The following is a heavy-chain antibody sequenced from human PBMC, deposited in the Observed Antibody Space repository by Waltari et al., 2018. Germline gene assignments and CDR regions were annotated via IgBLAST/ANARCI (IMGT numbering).Heavy chain of an antibody. Sequence: EVQLLESGGGLVQPGGSLRLSCAASGFTFSSYAMSWVRQAPGKGLEWVSAISGSGGSKYYADSEKGRFTNSRDNSKNTLDLQMNSLRAEDTAVYYCAKGFGSQNPIDIWGQGTMVTVSS. CDR3: AKGFGSQNPIDI. D-gene: IGHD3-10*01. J-gene: IGHJ3*02. CDR2: ISGSGGSK. CDR1: GFTFSSYA. V-gene: IGHV3-23*01.